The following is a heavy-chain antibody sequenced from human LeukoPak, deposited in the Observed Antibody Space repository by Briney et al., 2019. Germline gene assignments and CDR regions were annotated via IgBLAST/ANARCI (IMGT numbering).Heavy chain of an antibody. D-gene: IGHD3-22*01. J-gene: IGHJ4*02. V-gene: IGHV1-18*01. CDR3: ARRPNHYDTSGYDY. Sequence: GESLKISCKGSGYSFTTAGIGWVRQAPGQVLEWMGWISTYHGNTNYAQIFQDRVTLTTDTSTSTAYMELRRLRSDDTAVYYCARRPNHYDTSGYDYWGQGTLVTVSS. CDR2: ISTYHGNT. CDR1: GYSFTTAG.